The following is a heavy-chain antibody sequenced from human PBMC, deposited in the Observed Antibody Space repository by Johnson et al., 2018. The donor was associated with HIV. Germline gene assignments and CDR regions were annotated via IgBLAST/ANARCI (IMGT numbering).Heavy chain of an antibody. V-gene: IGHV3-66*02. CDR3: ARVPNDAFDI. D-gene: IGHD2-2*01. CDR2: IYSGGST. Sequence: VQLVESGGGLVQPGGSLRLSCAASGFTVSSIYMSWVRQAPGKGLEWVSIIYSGGSTYYADSVKGRFTISRDNSKNTLYLQMNSLRAEDTAVYYCARVPNDAFDIWGQGTMVTVSS. CDR1: GFTVSSIY. J-gene: IGHJ3*02.